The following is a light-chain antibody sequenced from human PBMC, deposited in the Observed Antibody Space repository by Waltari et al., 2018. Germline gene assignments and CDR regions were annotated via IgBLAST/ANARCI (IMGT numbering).Light chain of an antibody. CDR1: SSDVGGYNY. Sequence: QSALTQPASVSGSPGQSLAFSCPGTSSDVGGYNYVSWYQQHPGKAPKLMIYDVTKRPSGISNRFSGSKSGYTASLTISGLQAEDEADYYCISYTSSGTYVFGTGTKVTVL. CDR3: ISYTSSGTYV. V-gene: IGLV2-14*01. J-gene: IGLJ1*01. CDR2: DVT.